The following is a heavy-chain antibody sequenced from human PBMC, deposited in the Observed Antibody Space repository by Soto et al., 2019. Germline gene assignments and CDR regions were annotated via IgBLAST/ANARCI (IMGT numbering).Heavy chain of an antibody. J-gene: IGHJ4*02. V-gene: IGHV6-1*01. CDR2: TYYRSKWYN. Sequence: SQTLSLTCAISGDSVSSNSAAWNWIRQSPSRGLEWLGRTYYRSKWYNDYAVSVKSRITINPDTSKNQFSLQLNSVTPEDTAVYYCARAQAIGQWLGTDLDYWGQGTLVTVSS. D-gene: IGHD6-19*01. CDR1: GDSVSSNSAA. CDR3: ARAQAIGQWLGTDLDY.